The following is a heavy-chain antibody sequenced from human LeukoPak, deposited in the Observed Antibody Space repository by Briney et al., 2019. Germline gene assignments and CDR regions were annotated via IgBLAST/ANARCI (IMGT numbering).Heavy chain of an antibody. CDR2: IYYSGST. D-gene: IGHD6-19*01. V-gene: IGHV4-59*01. CDR3: AISPGAGTAGYFDY. CDR1: GGSISSYY. Sequence: SETLSLTCTVSGGSISSYYWSWIRQPPGKGLEWIGYIYYSGSTNYNPSLKSRVTISVDTSKNQFSLKLSSVTAADTAVYYCAISPGAGTAGYFDYWGQGTLVTVSS. J-gene: IGHJ4*02.